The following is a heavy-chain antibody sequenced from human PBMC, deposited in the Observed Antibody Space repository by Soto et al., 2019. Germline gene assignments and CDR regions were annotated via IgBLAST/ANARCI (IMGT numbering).Heavy chain of an antibody. J-gene: IGHJ4*02. CDR3: VRTSLVVAAATREDY. CDR1: GFTFSSYW. D-gene: IGHD2-15*01. V-gene: IGHV3-74*01. Sequence: EVQLVESGGGLVQPGGSLRLSCAASGFTFSSYWMHWVRQAPGKGLVWVSRINSDGSSTSYADSVKGRFTISRDNAKKTLYLQMNSLRAEDTAVYYCVRTSLVVAAATREDYWGQGTLFTVSS. CDR2: INSDGSST.